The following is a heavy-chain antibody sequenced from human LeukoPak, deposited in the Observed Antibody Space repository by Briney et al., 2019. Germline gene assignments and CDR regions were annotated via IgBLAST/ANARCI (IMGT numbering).Heavy chain of an antibody. CDR3: ARDQRITMIVPAWAGLDI. D-gene: IGHD3-22*01. CDR1: GGSISSGGYF. V-gene: IGHV4-61*02. Sequence: SQTLSLTCTNSGGSISSGGYFWSWIRQPAGKGLEWIGRFYASGSTYYNPSLKSRVTISVDRSKNQFSLKLSSVTAADTAVYYCARDQRITMIVPAWAGLDIWGQGTMVTVSS. CDR2: FYASGST. J-gene: IGHJ3*02.